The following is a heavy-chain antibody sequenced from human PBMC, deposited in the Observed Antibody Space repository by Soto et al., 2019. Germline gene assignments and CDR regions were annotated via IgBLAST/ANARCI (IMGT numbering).Heavy chain of an antibody. J-gene: IGHJ6*02. CDR2: ISYDGSNK. CDR1: GFTFSSYA. D-gene: IGHD4-17*01. Sequence: QVQLVESGGGVVQPGRSLRLSCAASGFTFSSYAMHWVRQAPGKGLEWVAVISYDGSNKYYADSVKGRFTISRDNSKNTLYLQMNSLRAEDTAVYYCAREGSLETVWYYYGMDVGGQGTTVTVSS. V-gene: IGHV3-30-3*01. CDR3: AREGSLETVWYYYGMDV.